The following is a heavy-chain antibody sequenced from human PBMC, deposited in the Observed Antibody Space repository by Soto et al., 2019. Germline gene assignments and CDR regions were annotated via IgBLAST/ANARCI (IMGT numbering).Heavy chain of an antibody. CDR1: GGSISSGCYY. Sequence: TLSLTCTVSGGSISSGCYYWSWIRQHPGKGLEWIGYIYYSGSTYYNPSLKSRVTISVDTSKNQFSLKLSSVTAADTAVYYCARAPYYDSSGYFAWFDPWGQGTLVTVSS. J-gene: IGHJ5*02. CDR3: ARAPYYDSSGYFAWFDP. V-gene: IGHV4-31*03. D-gene: IGHD3-22*01. CDR2: IYYSGST.